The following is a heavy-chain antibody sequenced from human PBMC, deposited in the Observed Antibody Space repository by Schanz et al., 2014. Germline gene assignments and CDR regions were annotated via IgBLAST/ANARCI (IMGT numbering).Heavy chain of an antibody. D-gene: IGHD6-13*01. CDR2: IYYSGST. CDR1: GGSISSGGYT. Sequence: QVQLQESGPGLVKPSQTLSLTCAVSGGSISSGGYTWSWIRQPPGKGLEWIGYIYYSGSTYYNPSLKSRVTLSVDPSKNQFPLLRGSVTAADTAVYYCARAAGPVDYWGQGTLVTVSS. V-gene: IGHV4-30-4*07. J-gene: IGHJ4*02. CDR3: ARAAGPVDY.